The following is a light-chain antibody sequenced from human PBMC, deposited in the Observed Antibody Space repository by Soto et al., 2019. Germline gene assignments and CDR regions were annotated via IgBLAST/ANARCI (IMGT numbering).Light chain of an antibody. J-gene: IGLJ2*01. Sequence: QSALTQPASVSGSPGQSITISCTGTRNDVGNQNLVSWYQHNPGEAPKLIIYEGHERPSGVSNRFSGSRSGNTASLTISGLQAEDEANYYCCSYAGNYVLFGGGTKLTVL. V-gene: IGLV2-23*01. CDR2: EGH. CDR1: RNDVGNQNL. CDR3: CSYAGNYVL.